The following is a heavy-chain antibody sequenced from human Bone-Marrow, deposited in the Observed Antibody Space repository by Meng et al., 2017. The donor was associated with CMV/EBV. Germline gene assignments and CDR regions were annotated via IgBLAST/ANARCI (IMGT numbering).Heavy chain of an antibody. CDR3: ARDRGAVAAYGMDV. Sequence: GESLKISCAASGFTFSSYSMNWVRQAPGKGLEWVSSISSSSSYIYYADSVKGRFTISRDNAKNSLYLQMNSLRAEDTAVYYCARDRGAVAAYGMDVWGQGTTVTVSS. D-gene: IGHD6-19*01. V-gene: IGHV3-21*01. J-gene: IGHJ6*02. CDR2: ISSSSSYI. CDR1: GFTFSSYS.